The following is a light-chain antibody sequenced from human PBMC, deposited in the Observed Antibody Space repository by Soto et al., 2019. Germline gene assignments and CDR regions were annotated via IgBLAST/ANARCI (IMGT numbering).Light chain of an antibody. CDR1: QSVSSY. CDR2: DAS. Sequence: EIVLTQSPATLSLSPGERATLSCRASQSVSSYLGWYQQKPGQAPRLLIYDASNRATGIPARFSGSGPGTDFTLTISSLEPADFAVYYCQQRSNWPPMYTFGQGTKLEIK. J-gene: IGKJ2*01. V-gene: IGKV3-11*01. CDR3: QQRSNWPPMYT.